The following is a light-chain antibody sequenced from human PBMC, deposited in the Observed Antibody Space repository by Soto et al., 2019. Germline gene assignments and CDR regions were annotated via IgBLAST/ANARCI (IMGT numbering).Light chain of an antibody. V-gene: IGKV1-6*01. CDR2: AAS. CDR3: LQDYNYPRT. CDR1: QAIRNE. J-gene: IGKJ1*01. Sequence: AIPMTQSPSSLSASVGDRVTITCRASQAIRNELAWYQQKPGKGPHLLIYAASTSHTGVPSRFSGSGSGTDFTLTISSLQPEDSATYYCLQDYNYPRTFGQGTKVEIK.